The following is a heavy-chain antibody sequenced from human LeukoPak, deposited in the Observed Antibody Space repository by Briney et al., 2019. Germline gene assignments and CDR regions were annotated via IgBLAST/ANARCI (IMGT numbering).Heavy chain of an antibody. V-gene: IGHV4-38-2*02. CDR3: ARDGVLVPAAIYWFDP. CDR1: GYSISSGYY. J-gene: IGHJ5*02. D-gene: IGHD2-2*01. Sequence: SETLSLTCTVSGYSISSGYYWGWIRQPPGKGLEWIGSIYHSGSTYYNPSLKSRVTISVDTSKNQFSLKLSSVTAADTAVYYCARDGVLVPAAIYWFDPWGQGTLVTVSS. CDR2: IYHSGST.